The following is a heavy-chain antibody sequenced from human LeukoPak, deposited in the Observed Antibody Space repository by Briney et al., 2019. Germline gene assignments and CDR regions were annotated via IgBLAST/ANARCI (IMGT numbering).Heavy chain of an antibody. V-gene: IGHV1-8*01. CDR1: GYTFTSYD. CDR3: ARDQGPYYYDSSGSGFDP. Sequence: ASVQVSCKASGYTFTSYDINWVRQATGQGLEWMGWMNPNSGNTGYAQKFQGRVTMTRNTSISTAYMELRSLRSDDTAVYYCARDQGPYYYDSSGSGFDPWGQGTLVTVSS. D-gene: IGHD3-22*01. CDR2: MNPNSGNT. J-gene: IGHJ5*02.